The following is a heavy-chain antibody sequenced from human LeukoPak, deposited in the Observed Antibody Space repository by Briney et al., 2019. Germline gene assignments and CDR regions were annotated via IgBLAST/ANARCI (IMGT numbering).Heavy chain of an antibody. CDR2: ISSSGSTI. Sequence: PGGSLRLSCAASGFTFSSYEMNWGRQAPGKGLEWVSYISSSGSTIYYADSVKGRFTISRDNAKNSLYLQMNSLRAEDTAVYYCARDWSGEYSPYYYYYGMDVWGQGTTVTVSS. CDR1: GFTFSSYE. V-gene: IGHV3-48*03. D-gene: IGHD3/OR15-3a*01. J-gene: IGHJ6*02. CDR3: ARDWSGEYSPYYYYYGMDV.